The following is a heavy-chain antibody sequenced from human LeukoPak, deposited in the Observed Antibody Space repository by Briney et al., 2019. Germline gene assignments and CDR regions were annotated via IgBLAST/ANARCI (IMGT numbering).Heavy chain of an antibody. CDR2: ISYDGSNK. V-gene: IGHV3-30*18. Sequence: QTGGSLRLSCAASGFTFSSYGMHWVRQAPGKGLEWVAVISYDGSNKYYADSVKGRFTISRDNSKNTLYLQMNSLRAEDTAVYYCAKVGRWGDYYYYYYMDVWGKGTTVTISS. CDR1: GFTFSSYG. D-gene: IGHD5-24*01. CDR3: AKVGRWGDYYYYYYMDV. J-gene: IGHJ6*03.